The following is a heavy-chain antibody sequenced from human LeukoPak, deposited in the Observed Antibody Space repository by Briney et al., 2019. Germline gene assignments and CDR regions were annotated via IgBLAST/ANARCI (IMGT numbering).Heavy chain of an antibody. D-gene: IGHD3-9*01. CDR1: GGSISSSSYY. V-gene: IGHV4-39*07. CDR2: INHSGST. Sequence: SETLSLTCTVSGGSISSSSYYWGWIRQPPGKGLEWIGEINHSGSTNYNPSLKSRVTISVDTSKNQFSLKLSSVTAADTAVYYCARDPLLRYFDWLLPRGFDPWGQGTLVTVSS. CDR3: ARDPLLRYFDWLLPRGFDP. J-gene: IGHJ5*02.